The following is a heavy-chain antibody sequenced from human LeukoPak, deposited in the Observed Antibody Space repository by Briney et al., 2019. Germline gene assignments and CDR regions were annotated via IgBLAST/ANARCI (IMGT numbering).Heavy chain of an antibody. CDR2: IKQDGSEK. CDR1: GFTFSSYW. V-gene: IGHV3-7*01. Sequence: PGGSLRLSRAASGFTFSSYWMSWVRQAPGKGLEWVANIKQDGSEKYYVDSVKGRFTISRDNAKNSLYLQMNSLRAEDTAVYYCARDYSSSWYGLYDAFDIWGQGTMVTVSS. J-gene: IGHJ3*02. D-gene: IGHD6-13*01. CDR3: ARDYSSSWYGLYDAFDI.